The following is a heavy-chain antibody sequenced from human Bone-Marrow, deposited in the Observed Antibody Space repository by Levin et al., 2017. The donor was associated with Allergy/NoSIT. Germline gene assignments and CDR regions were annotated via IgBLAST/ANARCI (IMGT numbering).Heavy chain of an antibody. J-gene: IGHJ4*02. D-gene: IGHD2-2*01. CDR2: IYYSGST. CDR1: GASISSFY. CDR3: ARQAVPAARNGFDC. V-gene: IGHV4-59*08. Sequence: SETLSLTCTVSGASISSFYWSWIRQPPGKGLEWIGYIYYSGSTNYSPSLKSQVSMSADMSRNQVSLPMSSVTAADTAVYYCARQAVPAARNGFDCWGQGTLVTVSS.